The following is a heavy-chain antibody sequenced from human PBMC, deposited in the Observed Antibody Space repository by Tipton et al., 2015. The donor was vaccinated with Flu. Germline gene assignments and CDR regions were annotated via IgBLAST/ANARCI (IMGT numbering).Heavy chain of an antibody. D-gene: IGHD4-11*01. V-gene: IGHV4-31*03. J-gene: IGHJ5*02. CDR1: GGSISSGGYY. CDR3: ARAYDYSNYWFDP. CDR2: IYYSGST. Sequence: TLSLTCTVSGGSISSGGYYWSWIRQHPGKGLEWIGYIYYSGSTYYNPSLKSRVTISVDTSKNQFSLKLSSATAADTAVYYCARAYDYSNYWFDPWGQGTLVTVSS.